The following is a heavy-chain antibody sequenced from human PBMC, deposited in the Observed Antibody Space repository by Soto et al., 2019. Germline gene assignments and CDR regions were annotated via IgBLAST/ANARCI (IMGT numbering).Heavy chain of an antibody. CDR3: AREGVAPYYYYGMDV. Sequence: ASVKVSCKASGYTFTRSGISWVRQAPGQGLELMGWISTYNGDTNYAQTFQGRVTMTTDTSTSTVHMEVRSLRSDDTAVYYCAREGVAPYYYYGMDVRGQGTPVTVSS. CDR2: ISTYNGDT. D-gene: IGHD5-12*01. V-gene: IGHV1-18*01. CDR1: GYTFTRSG. J-gene: IGHJ6*02.